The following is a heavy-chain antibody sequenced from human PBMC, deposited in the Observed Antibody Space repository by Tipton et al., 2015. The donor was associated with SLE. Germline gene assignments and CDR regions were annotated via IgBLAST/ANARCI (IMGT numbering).Heavy chain of an antibody. J-gene: IGHJ4*02. Sequence: TLSLTCTVSGGSISTHYWGWIRQPPGKGLEWIGNIFHGGNAYYNPSLRGRVTISIDTSKNQLSLKLGSVAAADTAVYYCARGSGGLVVVGDYWGQGTLVIVSS. CDR2: IFHGGNA. CDR1: GGSISTHY. V-gene: IGHV4-39*07. CDR3: ARGSGGLVVVGDY. D-gene: IGHD2-15*01.